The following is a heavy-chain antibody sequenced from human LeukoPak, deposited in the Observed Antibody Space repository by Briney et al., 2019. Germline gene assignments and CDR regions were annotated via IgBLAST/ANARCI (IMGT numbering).Heavy chain of an antibody. CDR1: GFTFSSYS. CDR3: ARVASGYTSGWTAIDY. CDR2: INSRSSYI. J-gene: IGHJ4*02. Sequence: GGSLRLSCTASGFTFSSYSMNWVRQASGKGLEWVSSINSRSSYIYYADSMKGRFTISRDNAKNSLYLRMNSLRAEDTAVYYCARVASGYTSGWTAIDYWGQGTLVTVSS. V-gene: IGHV3-21*01. D-gene: IGHD6-19*01.